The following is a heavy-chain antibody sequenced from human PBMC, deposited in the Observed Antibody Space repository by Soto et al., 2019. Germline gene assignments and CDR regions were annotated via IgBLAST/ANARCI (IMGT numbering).Heavy chain of an antibody. CDR2: IHYSGTT. CDR3: ARGGGYCGTTSCYTYFFDY. V-gene: IGHV4-61*01. CDR1: GDSVSSGSYY. J-gene: IGHJ4*02. D-gene: IGHD2-2*01. Sequence: PSETLSLTCTVSGDSVSSGSYYWSWIRQPPGKGLEWIAYIHYSGTTNYNPSLKSRVTISVDTSKNQFSLKLTSVTAADTAMFYCARGGGYCGTTSCYTYFFDYWGQGALVTVS.